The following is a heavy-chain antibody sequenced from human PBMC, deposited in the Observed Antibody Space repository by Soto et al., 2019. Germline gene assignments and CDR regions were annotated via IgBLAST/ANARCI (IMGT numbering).Heavy chain of an antibody. CDR1: GGTFSSYA. CDR2: IIPIFGTA. D-gene: IGHD2-15*01. Sequence: ASVKVSCKASGGTFSSYAISWVRQAPGQGLEWMGGIIPIFGTANYAQKFQGRVTITADESTSTAYMELSSLRSEDTAVYYCARGYCSGGSCYSEQHYYYGMDVWGQGTTVTV. J-gene: IGHJ6*02. CDR3: ARGYCSGGSCYSEQHYYYGMDV. V-gene: IGHV1-69*13.